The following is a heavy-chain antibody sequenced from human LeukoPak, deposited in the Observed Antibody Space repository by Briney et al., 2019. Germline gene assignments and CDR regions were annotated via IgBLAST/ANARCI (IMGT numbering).Heavy chain of an antibody. CDR2: ISAYNGYT. D-gene: IGHD6-13*01. Sequence: GASVKVSCKASGYTFTSYGIIWVRQAPGQGLEWMGWISAYNGYTNYAQKLQGRVTMTTDTSTSTAYMELRSLRSDDTAMYYCARGPNIAAAGIYVYWGQGTLVTVSS. CDR1: GYTFTSYG. J-gene: IGHJ4*02. CDR3: ARGPNIAAAGIYVY. V-gene: IGHV1-18*01.